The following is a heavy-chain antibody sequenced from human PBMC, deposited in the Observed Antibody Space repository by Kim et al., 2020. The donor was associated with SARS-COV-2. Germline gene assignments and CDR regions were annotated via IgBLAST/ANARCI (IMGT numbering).Heavy chain of an antibody. J-gene: IGHJ4*02. Sequence: GGSLRLSCAASGFTFSSYAMSWVRQAPGKGLEWVSAISGSGGSTYYADSVKGRFTISRDNSKNTLYLQMNSLRAEDTAVYYCAKALETQYYDILTGYYGFVYWGPGTLVTVSS. CDR3: AKALETQYYDILTGYYGFVY. D-gene: IGHD3-9*01. CDR1: GFTFSSYA. V-gene: IGHV3-23*01. CDR2: ISGSGGST.